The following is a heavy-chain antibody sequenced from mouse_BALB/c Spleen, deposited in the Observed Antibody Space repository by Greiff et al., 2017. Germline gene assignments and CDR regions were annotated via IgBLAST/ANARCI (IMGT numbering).Heavy chain of an antibody. V-gene: IGHV1-5*01. J-gene: IGHJ1*01. CDR3: TRCITTGSFDV. CDR2: IYPGNSDT. D-gene: IGHD1-1*01. Sequence: EVQLQQSGTVLARPGASVKMSCKASGYTFTSYWMHWVKQRPGQGLEWIGAIYPGNSDTSYNQKFKGKAKLTAVTSTSTAYMELSSLTNEDSAVYYCTRCITTGSFDVWGAGTTVTVSS. CDR1: GYTFTSYW.